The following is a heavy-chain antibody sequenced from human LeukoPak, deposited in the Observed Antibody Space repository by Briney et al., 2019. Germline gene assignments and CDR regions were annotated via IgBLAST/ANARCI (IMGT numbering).Heavy chain of an antibody. V-gene: IGHV4-30-2*01. D-gene: IGHD5-18*01. CDR2: IYHSGST. CDR3: ARANDTAMVDY. J-gene: IGHJ4*02. CDR1: GGSISSGGYS. Sequence: SETLSLTCAVSGGSISSGGYSWSWIRQPPGKGLEWIGYIYHSGSTYYNPSLKSRVTISVDRSKNQFSLKLSSVTAADTAVYYCARANDTAMVDYWGQGTLVTVSS.